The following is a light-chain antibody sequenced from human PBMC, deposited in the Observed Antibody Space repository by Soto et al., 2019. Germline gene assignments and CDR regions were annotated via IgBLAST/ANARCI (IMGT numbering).Light chain of an antibody. V-gene: IGLV2-14*01. CDR3: SSYTTSRSYVV. CDR1: SSDVGNYKY. J-gene: IGLJ2*01. CDR2: AVN. Sequence: QSALTRPASVSGSPGQSITISCTGTSSDVGNYKYVSWYQQLPGIAPRLIIYAVNNRPSGVSDRFSGSKSYNTASLTISGLQAEDEADYYCSSYTTSRSYVVFGGGTKLTVL.